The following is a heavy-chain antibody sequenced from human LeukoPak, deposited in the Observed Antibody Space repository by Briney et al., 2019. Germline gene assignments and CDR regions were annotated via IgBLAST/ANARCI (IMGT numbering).Heavy chain of an antibody. J-gene: IGHJ6*02. V-gene: IGHV1-18*01. CDR2: ISAYNGNT. Sequence: APVKVSCKASGYTFTSYGISWVRQAPGQGLEWMGWISAYNGNTNYAQKLQGRVTMTTDTSTSTAYMELRSLRSDDTAVYYCARSSNSNYYYGMDVWGQGTTVTVSS. D-gene: IGHD4-11*01. CDR3: ARSSNSNYYYGMDV. CDR1: GYTFTSYG.